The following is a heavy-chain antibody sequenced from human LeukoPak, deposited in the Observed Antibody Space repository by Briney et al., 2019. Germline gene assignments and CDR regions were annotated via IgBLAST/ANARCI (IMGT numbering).Heavy chain of an antibody. V-gene: IGHV4-59*02. Sequence: SETLSLTCSVSGGSVSSYYWSWIRQSPGKGLEWIGYIHNSGRTNYNPSLKSRVTISVDTSKNQFSLKLSSVTAADTAVYYCARGRTVDGSGYIDYWGQGTLVTVSS. D-gene: IGHD3-22*01. CDR2: IHNSGRT. J-gene: IGHJ4*02. CDR3: ARGRTVDGSGYIDY. CDR1: GGSVSSYY.